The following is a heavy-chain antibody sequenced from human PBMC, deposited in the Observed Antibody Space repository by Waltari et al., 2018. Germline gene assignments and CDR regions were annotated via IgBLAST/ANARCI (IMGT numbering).Heavy chain of an antibody. CDR2: IKGDGNVK. Sequence: EVRLMESGGGLVQPGGSLRLSCAAPGFSFGTYWMSWVRQAQGKGLEWVANIKGDGNVKHYVDSVRGRFTISRDNAMNSLYLQMDSLRGEDTAVYFCARDGELSGAIPFDYWGQGTLVTVSS. CDR1: GFSFGTYW. CDR3: ARDGELSGAIPFDY. J-gene: IGHJ4*02. D-gene: IGHD3-3*01. V-gene: IGHV3-7*01.